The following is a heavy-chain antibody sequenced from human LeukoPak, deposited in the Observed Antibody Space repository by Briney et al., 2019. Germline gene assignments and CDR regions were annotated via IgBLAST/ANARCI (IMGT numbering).Heavy chain of an antibody. V-gene: IGHV4-59*01. D-gene: IGHD6-6*01. CDR3: AREQSEYSSSSGGYYYGMDV. CDR2: IYYSGST. CDR1: GGSISSYY. Sequence: SETLSLTCTVSGGSISSYYWSWIRQPPGKGLEWMGYIYYSGSTNYNPSLKCRVTISVDTSKNQFSLKLSSVTAADTAVYYCAREQSEYSSSSGGYYYGMDVWGQGTTVTVSS. J-gene: IGHJ6*02.